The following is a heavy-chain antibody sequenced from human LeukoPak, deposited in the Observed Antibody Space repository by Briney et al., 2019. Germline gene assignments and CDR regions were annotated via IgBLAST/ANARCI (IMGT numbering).Heavy chain of an antibody. J-gene: IGHJ4*02. CDR2: IYYKGST. V-gene: IGHV4-59*01. CDR3: ARSYGSGSYFDY. Sequence: SETLSLICTVSGGSISSYYWSWIRQSSGKGLEWIGYIYYKGSTNYNPSLKSRVTVSVDTSKNQFSLKLSSVTAADTAVYYCARSYGSGSYFDYWGQGTLVTVSS. CDR1: GGSISSYY. D-gene: IGHD3-10*01.